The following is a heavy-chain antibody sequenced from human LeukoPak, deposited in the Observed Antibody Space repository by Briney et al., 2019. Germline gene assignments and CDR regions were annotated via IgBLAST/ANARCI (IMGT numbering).Heavy chain of an antibody. V-gene: IGHV3-66*01. J-gene: IGHJ4*02. CDR1: GFTVSSNY. D-gene: IGHD5-18*01. CDR3: ARDNTAMVGLDY. CDR2: IYSGGST. Sequence: GGSLRLSCAASGFTVSSNYMTWVRQAPGKGLEWVSVIYSGGSTYYADSVKGRFTISRDNSKNTLYLQMNSLRAEDTSVYYCARDNTAMVGLDYWGQGTLVTVSS.